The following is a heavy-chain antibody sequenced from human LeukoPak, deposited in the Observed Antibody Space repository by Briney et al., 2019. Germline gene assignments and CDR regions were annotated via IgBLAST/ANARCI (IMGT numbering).Heavy chain of an antibody. CDR3: ARRGYDILTGYYYYGMDV. J-gene: IGHJ6*02. Sequence: PSETLSLTRTVSGGSISSYYWSWIRQPPGKGLEWIGYIYYSGSTNYNPSLKSRVTISVDTSKNQFSLKLSSVTAADTAVYYCARRGYDILTGYYYYGMDVWGQGTTVTVSS. CDR2: IYYSGST. CDR1: GGSISSYY. D-gene: IGHD3-9*01. V-gene: IGHV4-59*08.